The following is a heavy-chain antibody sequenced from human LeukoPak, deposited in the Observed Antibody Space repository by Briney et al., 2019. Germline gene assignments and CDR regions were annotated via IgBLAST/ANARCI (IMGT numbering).Heavy chain of an antibody. CDR1: GFTFSNYA. J-gene: IGHJ4*02. D-gene: IGHD6-13*01. CDR3: ARQGVAAAGRAYFDY. Sequence: PGGSLRLSCAASGFTFSNYAMHWVRQAPGKGLEYVSATTSNGGGTYYANSVKGRFTISRDNSKNTLYLQMDSLRADDMAVYYCARQGVAAAGRAYFDYWGQGTLVTVSS. V-gene: IGHV3-64*01. CDR2: TTSNGGGT.